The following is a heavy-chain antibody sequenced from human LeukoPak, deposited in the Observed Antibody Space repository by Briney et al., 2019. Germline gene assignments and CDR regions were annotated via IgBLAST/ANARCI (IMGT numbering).Heavy chain of an antibody. CDR3: ARYYYGSGSYYTDYYYYMDV. Sequence: ASVKVSCKASGYTFTSYDINWVRQATGQGLEGMGWMNPNSGNTGYAQKFQGRVTMTRNTSISTAYMELSSLGSEDTAVYYCARYYYGSGSYYTDYYYYMDVWGKGTTVTVSS. CDR2: MNPNSGNT. V-gene: IGHV1-8*01. CDR1: GYTFTSYD. D-gene: IGHD3-10*01. J-gene: IGHJ6*03.